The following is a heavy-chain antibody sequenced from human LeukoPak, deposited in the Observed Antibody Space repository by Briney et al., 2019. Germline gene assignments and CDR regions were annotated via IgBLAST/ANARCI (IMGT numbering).Heavy chain of an antibody. V-gene: IGHV1-69*04. Sequence: SVKVSCKASGGTFSSYAISWVRQAPGQGLEWMGRIIPILGIANYAQKFQGRVTITADKSTSTAYMELSSLRSEDTAVYYCARSCDDYGDLCMDVWGQGTTVTVSS. J-gene: IGHJ6*02. CDR3: ARSCDDYGDLCMDV. CDR1: GGTFSSYA. D-gene: IGHD4-17*01. CDR2: IIPILGIA.